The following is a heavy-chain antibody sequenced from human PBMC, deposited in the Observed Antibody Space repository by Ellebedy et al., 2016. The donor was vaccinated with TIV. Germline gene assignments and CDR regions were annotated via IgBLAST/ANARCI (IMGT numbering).Heavy chain of an antibody. J-gene: IGHJ4*02. D-gene: IGHD6-19*01. V-gene: IGHV1-46*04. Sequence: AASVKVSCKASGYTFTNYYMHCLRQAPGQGLEWMGIINPSGGSTTYAQNLQGRVTMPRDTSTSTVYMELSILRSEDTAVYYCARARSSGWLHTPDYWGQGTLVTVSS. CDR3: ARARSSGWLHTPDY. CDR2: INPSGGST. CDR1: GYTFTNYY.